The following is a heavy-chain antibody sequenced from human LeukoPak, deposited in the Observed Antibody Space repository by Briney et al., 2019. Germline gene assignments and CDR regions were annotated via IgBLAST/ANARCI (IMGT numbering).Heavy chain of an antibody. CDR1: GFTFSSYG. CDR3: AKEYSGNYYYYFDY. Sequence: GGSLRLSCAASGFTFSSYGMSWVRQAPGKGLEWVSVMSGGGGSTYDADSVKGRFTISRDNSKNTLYLQMNSLRAEDTAVYYCAKEYSGNYYYYFDYWGQGTLVTVSS. D-gene: IGHD1-26*01. V-gene: IGHV3-23*01. J-gene: IGHJ4*02. CDR2: MSGGGGST.